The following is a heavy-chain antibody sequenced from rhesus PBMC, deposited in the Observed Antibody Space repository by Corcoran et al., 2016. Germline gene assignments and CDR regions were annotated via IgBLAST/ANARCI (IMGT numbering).Heavy chain of an antibody. D-gene: IGHD5-24*01. J-gene: IGHJ4*01. Sequence: QVQLQQWGEGLVKPSETLSLTCAVYGGSISGYYYWSWIRQPPGKGLEWIGYIYGNSASPNYNPSHKNRVPISKDTSKNQFSLELSSVTAADTAVYYCAREAEIQWVQLFYFDYWGQGVLVTVSS. CDR2: IYGNSASP. CDR1: GGSISGYYY. V-gene: IGHV4-73*01. CDR3: AREAEIQWVQLFYFDY.